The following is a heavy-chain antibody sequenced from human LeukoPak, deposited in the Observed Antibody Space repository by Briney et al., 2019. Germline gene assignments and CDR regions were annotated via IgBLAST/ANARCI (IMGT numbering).Heavy chain of an antibody. D-gene: IGHD3-3*01. V-gene: IGHV3-43*02. J-gene: IGHJ4*02. CDR2: ISGNGNNI. Sequence: GGSLRLSCAASGFTFEDYAMHWVRPGPGKGLEWVSLISGNGNNIYYADSVKGRFTISRDNSKNSLYLQMNSLRTEDTALYYCAKDLPQYYDFWSGYYGGFDYWGQGTLVTVSS. CDR1: GFTFEDYA. CDR3: AKDLPQYYDFWSGYYGGFDY.